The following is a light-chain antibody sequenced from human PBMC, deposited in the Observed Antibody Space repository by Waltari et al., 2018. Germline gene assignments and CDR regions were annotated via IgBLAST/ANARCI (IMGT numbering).Light chain of an antibody. CDR2: DKN. CDR1: SSNIGNNY. J-gene: IGLJ1*01. V-gene: IGLV1-51*01. CDR3: GTWDSSLSAYV. Sequence: QSVLTQPPSVSAAPGQKVTISCSGSSSNIGNNYVSWYQQLPGTAPKLLIYDKNKRPSGSPDRFSGSKSGTSATLGITGLQTVDEADYYCGTWDSSLSAYVFGTGTKVTVL.